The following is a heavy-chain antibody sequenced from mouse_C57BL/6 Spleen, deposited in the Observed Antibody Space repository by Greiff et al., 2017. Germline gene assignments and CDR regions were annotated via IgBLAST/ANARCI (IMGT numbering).Heavy chain of an antibody. Sequence: VQLQQPGAELVMPGASVKLSCKASGYTFTSYWMHWVKQRPGQGLEWIGEIDPSDSYTNYNQKFKGKSTLTVDKSSSTAYMQLSSLTSEDSAVYYCARSGSSYDDYAMDYWGQGTSVTVSS. CDR1: GYTFTSYW. V-gene: IGHV1-69*01. D-gene: IGHD1-1*01. CDR2: IDPSDSYT. J-gene: IGHJ4*01. CDR3: ARSGSSYDDYAMDY.